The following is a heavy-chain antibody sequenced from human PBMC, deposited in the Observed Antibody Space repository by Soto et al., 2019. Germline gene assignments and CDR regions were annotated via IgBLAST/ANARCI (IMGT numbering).Heavy chain of an antibody. CDR3: ATPSPTYYDFWSSYYDYYYYGMDL. CDR1: GFTFSSYA. D-gene: IGHD3-3*01. CDR2: ISGSGGST. J-gene: IGHJ6*02. V-gene: IGHV3-23*01. Sequence: GGSLRLSCAASGFTFSSYAMSWVRQAPGKGLEWVSAISGSGGSTYYADSVKGRFTISRDNSKNTLYLQMNSLRAEDTAVYYSATPSPTYYDFWSSYYDYYYYGMDLWGQGTTVTGSS.